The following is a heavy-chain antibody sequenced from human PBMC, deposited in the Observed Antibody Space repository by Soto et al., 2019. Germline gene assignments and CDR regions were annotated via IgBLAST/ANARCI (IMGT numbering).Heavy chain of an antibody. J-gene: IGHJ4*02. CDR3: ARDGGVVPAAINFDY. CDR1: GYTFTSYA. CDR2: INAGNGNT. D-gene: IGHD2-2*01. Sequence: ASVKVSCKASGYTFTSYAMHWVRQAPGQRLEWMGWINAGNGNTKYSQKFQGRVTITRDTSASTAYMELSSLRSEDTAVHYCARDGGVVPAAINFDYWGQGTLVTVSS. V-gene: IGHV1-3*01.